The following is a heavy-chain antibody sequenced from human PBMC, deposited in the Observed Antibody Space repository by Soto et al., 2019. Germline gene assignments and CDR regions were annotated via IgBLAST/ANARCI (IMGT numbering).Heavy chain of an antibody. Sequence: GGSLRLSCAASGFTFDDYVMHWVRQPPGRGLEWVSGITWNGGTIRYVDSVKGRFTISRDNAENSLYLQMNSLRPEDTAVYYCAKGGSAALIAPSGRDNWFDPWGQGTQVTVSS. CDR3: AKGGSAALIAPSGRDNWFDP. D-gene: IGHD6-13*01. CDR1: GFTFDDYV. CDR2: ITWNGGTI. J-gene: IGHJ5*02. V-gene: IGHV3-9*01.